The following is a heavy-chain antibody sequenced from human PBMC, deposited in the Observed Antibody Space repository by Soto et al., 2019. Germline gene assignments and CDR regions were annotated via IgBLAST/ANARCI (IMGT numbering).Heavy chain of an antibody. Sequence: EQLEQSETEVRKPGSSVTLSCTTSGDSFNDYAISWVRQAPGQGLEWMGGIIPILNLVRYAEKFQGRVTISSTDSTGTAYLEVTRLRSEDTATYYCATATASNPGGRVDVWGLGTTVSVSS. D-gene: IGHD3-16*01. CDR2: IIPILNLV. CDR1: GDSFNDYA. CDR3: ATATASNPGGRVDV. J-gene: IGHJ6*02. V-gene: IGHV1-69*01.